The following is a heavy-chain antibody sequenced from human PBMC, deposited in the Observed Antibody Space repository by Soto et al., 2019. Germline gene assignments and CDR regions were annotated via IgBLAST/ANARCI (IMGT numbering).Heavy chain of an antibody. CDR2: ISGSGGST. J-gene: IGHJ3*02. D-gene: IGHD2-2*01. CDR3: AKSHCSSTSCYYYDAFDI. Sequence: PGGSLRLSCAASGFTFSSYGMHWVRQAPGKGLEWVAVISGSGGSTYYADSVKGRFTISRDNSKNTLYLQMNSLRAEDTAVYYCAKSHCSSTSCYYYDAFDIWGQGTMVTVSS. CDR1: GFTFSSYG. V-gene: IGHV3-23*01.